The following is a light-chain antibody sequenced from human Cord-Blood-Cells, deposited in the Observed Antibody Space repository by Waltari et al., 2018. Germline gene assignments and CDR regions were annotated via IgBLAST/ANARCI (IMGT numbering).Light chain of an antibody. J-gene: IGKJ2*01. CDR3: QQRSNWLYT. V-gene: IGKV3-11*01. CDR2: DAS. Sequence: EIVLTQSQATLSLSPGERATLACRASQSVSSYLAWYQQKPGQAPRLLIYDASNRATGIPARFSGSGSGTDFTRTISSLEPEDFAVYYCQQRSNWLYTFGQGTKLEIK. CDR1: QSVSSY.